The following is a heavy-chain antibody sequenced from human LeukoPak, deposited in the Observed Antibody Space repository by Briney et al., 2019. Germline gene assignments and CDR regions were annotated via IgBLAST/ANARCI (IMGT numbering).Heavy chain of an antibody. CDR2: MNPNSGNT. CDR1: GYTFTSYD. V-gene: IGHV1-8*01. J-gene: IGHJ6*02. Sequence: ASVKVSCKASGYTFTSYDINWVRQATGQGLEWMGWMNPNSGNTGYAQKFQGRVTMTRNTSISTAYMELSSLRSEDTAVYYCARDTYYYGSGRDSYYYYGMDVWGQGTTVTVSS. D-gene: IGHD3-10*01. CDR3: ARDTYYYGSGRDSYYYYGMDV.